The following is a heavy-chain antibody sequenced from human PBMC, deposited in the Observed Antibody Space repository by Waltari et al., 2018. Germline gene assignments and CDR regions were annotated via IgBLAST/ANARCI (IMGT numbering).Heavy chain of an antibody. CDR2: SDYSGST. V-gene: IGHV4-31*01. D-gene: IGHD4-4*01. CDR3: ARSLYSNYGWFDP. Sequence: QVQLQESGPGLVKPSQTLSLTCTVSGGSISSGGYYWSWIRQHRGKGLEWIGYSDYSGSTYYNPSLRILVTISVYTSKNQFSLKLSSVTAADTAVYYCARSLYSNYGWFDPSGQGTLVTVSS. J-gene: IGHJ5*02. CDR1: GGSISSGGYY.